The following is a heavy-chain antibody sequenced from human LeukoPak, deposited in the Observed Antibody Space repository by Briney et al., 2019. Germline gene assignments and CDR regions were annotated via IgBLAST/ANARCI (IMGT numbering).Heavy chain of an antibody. V-gene: IGHV1-24*01. CDR1: GYTLTELS. J-gene: IGHJ4*02. CDR3: ATDPIRGYSYASADY. CDR2: FDPEDGET. D-gene: IGHD5-18*01. Sequence: ASVKVSCKVSGYTLTELSMHWVRQAPGKGLEWMGGFDPEDGETIYAQKFQGRVTMTEDTSTDTAYMELSSLRSEDTAVYYCATDPIRGYSYASADYWGQGTLVTVSS.